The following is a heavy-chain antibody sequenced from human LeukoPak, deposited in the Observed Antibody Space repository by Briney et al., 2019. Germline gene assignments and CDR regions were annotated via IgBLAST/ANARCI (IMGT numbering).Heavy chain of an antibody. CDR3: ANTYALGNYYKGGFDP. J-gene: IGHJ5*02. CDR1: GYTFIDYY. CDR2: INPNSGGT. V-gene: IGHV1-2*02. D-gene: IGHD3-10*01. Sequence: GASVKVSCKASGYTFIDYYMHWVRQAPGQGLEWMGWINPNSGGTIYAQNFQGRVTMTRDTSIRTVYMELSRLRSDDTAVYYCANTYALGNYYKGGFDPWGQGTLVTVSS.